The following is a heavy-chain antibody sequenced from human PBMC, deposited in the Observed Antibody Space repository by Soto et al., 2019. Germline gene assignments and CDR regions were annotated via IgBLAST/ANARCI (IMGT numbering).Heavy chain of an antibody. CDR1: GFTLSRYG. Sequence: QVQLVESGGGVVQPGRSLRLSCAASGFTLSRYGMHWVRLAPGKGLEWVAVIWYDGSNKYYADSVNGRFTISRDNSKNTLYLQMHSLRAEDTAVYYCARESSGYFDYWGQGTLVTVSS. CDR2: IWYDGSNK. V-gene: IGHV3-33*01. J-gene: IGHJ4*02. CDR3: ARESSGYFDY. D-gene: IGHD6-19*01.